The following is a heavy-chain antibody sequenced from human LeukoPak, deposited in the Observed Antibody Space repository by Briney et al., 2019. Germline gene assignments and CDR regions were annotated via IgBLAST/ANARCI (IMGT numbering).Heavy chain of an antibody. CDR1: GGSISSGSYY. J-gene: IGHJ4*02. D-gene: IGHD2-2*01. Sequence: SETLSLTCTVSGGSISSGSYYWSWIRQPAGKGLEWIGRIYTSGSTNYNPSLKSRVTISVDTSKNQFSLKLSSVTAADTAVYYCARDLGAIDWDQGTLVTVSS. CDR2: IYTSGST. V-gene: IGHV4-61*02. CDR3: ARDLGAID.